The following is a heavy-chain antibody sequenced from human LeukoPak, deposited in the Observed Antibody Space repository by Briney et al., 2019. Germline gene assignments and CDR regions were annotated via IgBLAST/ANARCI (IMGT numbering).Heavy chain of an antibody. D-gene: IGHD3-10*01. V-gene: IGHV1-2*02. CDR2: INPNSGGT. CDR1: GGTFSSYA. CDR3: ARVDAPFGEYYFDY. Sequence: ASVKVSCKASGGTFSSYAISWVRQAPGQGLEWMGWINPNSGGTNYAQKFQGRVTMTRDTSISTAYMELSRLRSDDTAVYYCARVDAPFGEYYFDYWGQGTLVTVSS. J-gene: IGHJ4*02.